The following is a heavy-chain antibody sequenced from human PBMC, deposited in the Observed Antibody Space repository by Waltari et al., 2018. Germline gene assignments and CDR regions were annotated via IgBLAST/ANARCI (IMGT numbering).Heavy chain of an antibody. V-gene: IGHV4-39*07. J-gene: IGHJ3*02. D-gene: IGHD2-15*01. CDR1: GVPLRGSSYY. CDR2: IFYTGST. CDR3: ATLETAADAFDI. Sequence: QLQLQESGPGLVTPSETLSLTCNVSGVPLRGSSYYWGWIRQPPGKGLEWIGNIFYTGSTSYNPSLQSRVTISVDTSKNHFSLKLSSVTAADTAVYYCATLETAADAFDIWGHGTMVTVSS.